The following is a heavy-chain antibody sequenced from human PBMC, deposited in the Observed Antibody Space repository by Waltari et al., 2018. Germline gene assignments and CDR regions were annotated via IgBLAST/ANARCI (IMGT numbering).Heavy chain of an antibody. V-gene: IGHV4-39*01. CDR1: GGSISSSSYY. CDR2: IYYSGST. J-gene: IGHJ3*02. CDR3: ARGVRGYGGTSAFDI. D-gene: IGHD4-17*01. Sequence: QLQLQESGPGLVKPSETLSLTCTVSGGSISSSSYYWGWIRQPPGTGLEWIGSIYYSGSTYYNPSLTSRVTISVDTSKNQFSLKLSSVTAADPAVYYCARGVRGYGGTSAFDIWGQGTMVTVSS.